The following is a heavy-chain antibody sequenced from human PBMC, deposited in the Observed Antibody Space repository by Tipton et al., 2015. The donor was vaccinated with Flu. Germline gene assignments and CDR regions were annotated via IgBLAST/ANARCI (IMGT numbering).Heavy chain of an antibody. CDR3: ARLSLSFNAFDI. J-gene: IGHJ3*02. Sequence: TLSLTCTVSGGSIGVTTYYWGWIRQPPGKGLEYIGSVYYTGGTYFNPSLKSRVTVSIDTSKKQFSLKLNSVTAADTAVYHCARLSLSFNAFDIWGQGTTVIVSS. D-gene: IGHD2/OR15-2a*01. CDR1: GGSIGVTTYY. CDR2: VYYTGGT. V-gene: IGHV4-39*07.